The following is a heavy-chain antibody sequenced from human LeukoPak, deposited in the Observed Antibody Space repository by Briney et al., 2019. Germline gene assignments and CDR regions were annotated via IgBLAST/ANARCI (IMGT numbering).Heavy chain of an antibody. Sequence: SQTLSLTCTVSGGSISSGGSYWSWIRQHPGKGLEWIAYIDDSGSTYYSPSLKRRVTMSVDTSKYQVSLKLSSMTAADTAVYYCAREVPYGYNLYYFDSWGQGTLVTVSS. CDR3: AREVPYGYNLYYFDS. CDR1: GGSISSGGSY. V-gene: IGHV4-31*03. CDR2: IDDSGST. D-gene: IGHD5-24*01. J-gene: IGHJ4*02.